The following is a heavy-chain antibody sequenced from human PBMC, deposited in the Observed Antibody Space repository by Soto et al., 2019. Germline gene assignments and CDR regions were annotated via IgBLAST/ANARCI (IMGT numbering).Heavy chain of an antibody. V-gene: IGHV4-4*02. J-gene: IGHJ4*02. D-gene: IGHD3-10*01. Sequence: SETLSLTCDVSGVSIDSSYWWGWVRQPPGRDLEWLGDMSHGGSTNYNPSLKSRVTILLDKSKNQFSLSLSFVTAADTATYYCARAPRGNYGYPSYFDYWGQGTLVTVSS. CDR1: GVSIDSSYW. CDR3: ARAPRGNYGYPSYFDY. CDR2: MSHGGST.